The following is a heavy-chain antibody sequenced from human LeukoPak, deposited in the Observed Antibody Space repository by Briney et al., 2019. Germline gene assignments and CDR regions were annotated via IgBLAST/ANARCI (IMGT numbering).Heavy chain of an antibody. CDR3: ARDLRSYSSSLKSWFDP. V-gene: IGHV1-2*02. CDR1: GYTFIGYY. D-gene: IGHD6-13*01. CDR2: INPNSGGT. Sequence: GASVKVSCKASGYTFIGYYIHWVRQAPGQGLEWMGWINPNSGGTNYAQKFQGRVTMTRDTSNNTAYMELRRLRSDDTAVYYCARDLRSYSSSLKSWFDPWGQGTLVTVSS. J-gene: IGHJ5*02.